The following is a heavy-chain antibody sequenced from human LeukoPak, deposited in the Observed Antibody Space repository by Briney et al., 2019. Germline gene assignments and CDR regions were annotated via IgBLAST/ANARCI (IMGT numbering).Heavy chain of an antibody. D-gene: IGHD2-2*01. CDR3: AKRGKIVVVPAATTHPYYFDY. Sequence: GGSLRLSCAASGFTFSSYAMSWVRQAPGKGLEWVSAISGSGGSAYYADSVKGRFTISRDNSKNTLYLQMNSLRAEDTAVYYCAKRGKIVVVPAATTHPYYFDYWGQGTLVTVSS. V-gene: IGHV3-23*01. CDR1: GFTFSSYA. J-gene: IGHJ4*02. CDR2: ISGSGGSA.